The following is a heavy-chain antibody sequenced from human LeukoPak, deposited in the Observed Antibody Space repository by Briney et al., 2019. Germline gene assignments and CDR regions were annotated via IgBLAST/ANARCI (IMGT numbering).Heavy chain of an antibody. J-gene: IGHJ6*03. D-gene: IGHD1-7*01. V-gene: IGHV4-4*07. CDR1: GGSISSYY. CDR2: IYASGST. CDR3: ARVGGNYPLYHYYYYMDV. Sequence: PSETLSLTYTVSGGSISSYYWSWIRQPAGKGLEWMGRIYASGSTNYNPSLKSRVTMSVDTSKNQFSLKLSSVTAADTAVYYCARVGGNYPLYHYYYYMDVWGKGTTVTVSS.